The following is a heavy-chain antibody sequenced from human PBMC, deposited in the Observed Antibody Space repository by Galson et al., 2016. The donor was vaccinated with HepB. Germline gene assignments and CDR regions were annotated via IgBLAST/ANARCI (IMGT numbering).Heavy chain of an antibody. CDR1: GFTVSSNY. CDR2: IKRKTDGGTT. Sequence: SLRLSCAASGFTVSSNYMSWVRQAPGQGLEWLGRIKRKTDGGTTEYAAHVKGRFIISRDDSKKTVFLQMNSLKSEDTSVYFCSGGHYHDGGYYDEKQDVFDMWGHGTLVTVSS. CDR3: SGGHYHDGGYYDEKQDVFDM. V-gene: IGHV3-15*05. D-gene: IGHD4/OR15-4a*01. J-gene: IGHJ3*02.